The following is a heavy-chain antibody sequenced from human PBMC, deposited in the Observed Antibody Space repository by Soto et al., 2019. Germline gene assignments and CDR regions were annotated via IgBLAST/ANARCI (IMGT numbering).Heavy chain of an antibody. V-gene: IGHV3-30*18. J-gene: IGHJ6*02. D-gene: IGHD6-19*01. CDR1: GFTFSSYG. Sequence: PGGSLRLSCAASGFTFSSYGMHWVRQAPGKGLEWVAVISYDGSNKYYADSVKGRFTISRDNSKNTLYLQMNSLRAEDTAVYYCAKDSKGRGVAGTWVYYYYAMDVWGQGTTVTVSS. CDR3: AKDSKGRGVAGTWVYYYYAMDV. CDR2: ISYDGSNK.